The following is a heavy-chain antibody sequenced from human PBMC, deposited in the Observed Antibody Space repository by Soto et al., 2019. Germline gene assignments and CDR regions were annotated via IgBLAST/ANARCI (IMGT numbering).Heavy chain of an antibody. Sequence: QVQLVQSGAEVKKPGSSVKVSCKAAGGTFSTYAISWVRQAPGQGLEWMGEIIPFLGTTIYAQKLQGRVTLTADESTATAYMELSSLGSDDTSLYYCGKSGSCVNDTCSQGWIDHWGQGTQVTVSS. CDR1: GGTFSTYA. CDR3: GKSGSCVNDTCSQGWIDH. J-gene: IGHJ5*02. D-gene: IGHD2-8*01. CDR2: IIPFLGTT. V-gene: IGHV1-69*01.